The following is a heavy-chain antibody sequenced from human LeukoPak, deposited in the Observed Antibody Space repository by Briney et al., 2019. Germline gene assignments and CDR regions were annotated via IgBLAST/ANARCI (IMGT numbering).Heavy chain of an antibody. D-gene: IGHD6-19*01. CDR2: ISGSGGST. J-gene: IGHJ4*02. Sequence: PGGCLRLSCAASGFTFSSYSMNWVRRAPGKGLEWVSAISGSGGSTYYADSVKGRFTISRDNSKNTRYLQMNSLRAEDTAVYYCAKDGAVAIFDYWGQGTLVTVSS. CDR1: GFTFSSYS. CDR3: AKDGAVAIFDY. V-gene: IGHV3-23*01.